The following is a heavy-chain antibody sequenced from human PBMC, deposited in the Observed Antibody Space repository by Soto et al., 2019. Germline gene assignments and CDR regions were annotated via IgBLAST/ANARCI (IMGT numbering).Heavy chain of an antibody. D-gene: IGHD2-2*01. J-gene: IGHJ6*02. Sequence: KVSCKASGGTFSSYGINWVRQAPGQGLEWMGGIIPIFGTANYAQKFQGRVTITADASRYTAYMELSSLRSEDTAVYYCARGDIVVVPAAIGRVYYYGVDVWGQGTTVTVSS. CDR2: IIPIFGTA. V-gene: IGHV1-69*01. CDR3: ARGDIVVVPAAIGRVYYYGVDV. CDR1: GGTFSSYG.